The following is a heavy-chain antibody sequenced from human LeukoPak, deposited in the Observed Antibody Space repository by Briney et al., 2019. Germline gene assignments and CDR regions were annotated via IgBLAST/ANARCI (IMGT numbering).Heavy chain of an antibody. V-gene: IGHV1-69*01. CDR2: ITPMFGTA. CDR1: GGTFSSYA. J-gene: IGHJ4*02. D-gene: IGHD2-2*01. CDR3: ARGRCSSTSCYSDY. Sequence: SVKVSCKASGGTFSSYAISWVRQAPGQGLEWMGGITPMFGTAKYAQKFQGRVTITADESTSTAYMELSSLRSEDTAVYYCARGRCSSTSCYSDYWGQGTLVTVSS.